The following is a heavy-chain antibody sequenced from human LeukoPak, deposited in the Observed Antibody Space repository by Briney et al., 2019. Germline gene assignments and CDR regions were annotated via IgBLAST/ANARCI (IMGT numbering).Heavy chain of an antibody. V-gene: IGHV4-59*01. D-gene: IGHD2-21*01. CDR2: IYYSGST. Sequence: SETLSLTCTVSGGSISSYYWSWIWQPPGKGLEWIGHIYYSGSTNYNPSLKSRVTISVDTSKNQFSLKLSSVTAADTAVYYCARVVGWYVNYFDYWGQGTLVTVSS. CDR1: GGSISSYY. CDR3: ARVVGWYVNYFDY. J-gene: IGHJ4*02.